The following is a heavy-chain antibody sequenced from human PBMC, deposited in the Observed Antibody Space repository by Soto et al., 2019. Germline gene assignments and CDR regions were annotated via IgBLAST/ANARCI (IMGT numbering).Heavy chain of an antibody. V-gene: IGHV1-8*01. CDR2: MNPNSGNT. J-gene: IGHJ5*02. CDR1: GYSFSTYD. D-gene: IGHD2-2*01. CDR3: ARGPYCSTSGCRRWVWFDP. Sequence: QVQLVQSGAEVKKPGASVKVSCKTSGYSFSTYDINWVRQGTGQGLEWMGWMNPNSGNTGYAQKFEDRVNMTRNTSINTAYLELSSLTSDDTAVYYCARGPYCSTSGCRRWVWFDPWGQGTLVTVSS.